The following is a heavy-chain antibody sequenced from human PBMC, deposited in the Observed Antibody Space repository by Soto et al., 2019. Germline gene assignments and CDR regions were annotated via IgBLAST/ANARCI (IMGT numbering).Heavy chain of an antibody. V-gene: IGHV2-5*02. J-gene: IGHJ4*02. CDR3: AHRVLRTVFGLVTTTAIYFDF. Sequence: QITLKESGPTVVKPTETLTLTCTFSGFSLTTSGVGVGWVRQSPGKAPEWLALIYWDDDKRYSTSLNSRLIFNKDTSKNQVVLTMANVDPADTATYYCAHRVLRTVFGLVTTTAIYFDFWGPGTPVVVSS. D-gene: IGHD3-3*01. CDR2: IYWDDDK. CDR1: GFSLTTSGVG.